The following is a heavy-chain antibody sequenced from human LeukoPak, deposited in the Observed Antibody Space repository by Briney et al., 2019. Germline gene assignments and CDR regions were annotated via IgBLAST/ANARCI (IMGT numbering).Heavy chain of an antibody. D-gene: IGHD4-17*01. Sequence: SETLSLTCAVYGGSLSGYYWSWIRQPPGKGLEWIGEINHSGSTNYNPSLKSRVTISVDTSKNQFSLKLSSVTAADAAVYYCASSTTVTTRFYYYYYYMDVWGRGTTVTVSS. V-gene: IGHV4-34*01. CDR1: GGSLSGYY. J-gene: IGHJ6*03. CDR3: ASSTTVTTRFYYYYYYMDV. CDR2: INHSGST.